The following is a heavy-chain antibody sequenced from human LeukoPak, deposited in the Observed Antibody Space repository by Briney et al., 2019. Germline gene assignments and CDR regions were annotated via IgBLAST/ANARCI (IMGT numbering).Heavy chain of an antibody. CDR1: GGSLSGYY. D-gene: IGHD3-16*02. V-gene: IGHV4-34*01. Sequence: SETLSLTCAVYGGSLSGYYWSWIPEPPGKGLEWRGEINHRGSTNYNPYLQSRVTISVETSKNQISLKLSSATAEDRAGVYCARRRCDYVWGSYRYSYYYYYTDVGGKGTTVTVP. J-gene: IGHJ6*03. CDR3: ARRRCDYVWGSYRYSYYYYYTDV. CDR2: INHRGST.